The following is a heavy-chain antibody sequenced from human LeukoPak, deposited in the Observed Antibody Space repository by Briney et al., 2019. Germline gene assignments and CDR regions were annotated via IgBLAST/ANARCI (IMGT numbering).Heavy chain of an antibody. CDR1: GGSISSGRYY. V-gene: IGHV4-61*02. CDR2: MYNSGST. CDR3: ATWNYYFDN. Sequence: SETLSLTCTVSGGSISSGRYYWGWEPPPAGRGLEWIWRMYNSGSTNYNPSLKSRVTISVDTSKNQFSLKLSSVTAADTAVYYCATWNYYFDNWGQGTLVTVSS. J-gene: IGHJ4*02. D-gene: IGHD1-1*01.